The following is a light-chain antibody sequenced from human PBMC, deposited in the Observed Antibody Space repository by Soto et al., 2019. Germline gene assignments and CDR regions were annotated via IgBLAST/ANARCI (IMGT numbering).Light chain of an antibody. J-gene: IGKJ1*01. CDR3: QQSYSTPPT. Sequence: DIQMTQSPSSLSASVGDRVTIPCRASQSISGYLNWYQQKPGKALKLLIYAASSLQSGVPSRFSGSGSGTDFTLTISSLQPEDFATYYCQQSYSTPPTFGQGTKVEIK. V-gene: IGKV1-39*01. CDR1: QSISGY. CDR2: AAS.